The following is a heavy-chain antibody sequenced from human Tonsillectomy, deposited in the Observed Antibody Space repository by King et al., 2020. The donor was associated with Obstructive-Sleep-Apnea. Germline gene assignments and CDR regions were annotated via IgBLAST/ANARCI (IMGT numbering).Heavy chain of an antibody. Sequence: DVQLVESGGGLVQPGGSLRLSCAASGFTFRNFAMSWVRQAPGKGLEWVSVIGASGGTTYSADSAKGRFTTSRDNSKNTLYLQMNSLRAEDTALYYCAKGPAQQVVPNYFDYWGQGTLVTVSS. CDR1: GFTFRNFA. V-gene: IGHV3-23*04. J-gene: IGHJ4*02. D-gene: IGHD6-13*01. CDR3: AKGPAQQVVPNYFDY. CDR2: IGASGGTT.